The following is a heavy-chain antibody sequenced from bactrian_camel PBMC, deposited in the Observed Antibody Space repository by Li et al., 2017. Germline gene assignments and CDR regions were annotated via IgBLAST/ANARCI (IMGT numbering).Heavy chain of an antibody. CDR1: GYTDSDYT. D-gene: IGHD3*01. Sequence: HVQMVESGGGSVQPGGSLTLSCAASGYTDSDYTMGWFRQAPGKQREGVAVIDVDRSVSYADSVKGRFTITKDNAKNTLYLQMNNLKPEDTATYYCAAEPIDCPSAPPNMRSYYYNHWGQGTQVTVS. CDR2: IDVDRSV. V-gene: IGHV3S53*01. J-gene: IGHJ4*01. CDR3: AAEPIDCPSAPPNMRSYYYNH.